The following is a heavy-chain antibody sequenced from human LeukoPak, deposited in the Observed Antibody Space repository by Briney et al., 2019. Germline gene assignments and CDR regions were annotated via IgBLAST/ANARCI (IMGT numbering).Heavy chain of an antibody. CDR3: ARSPLYSDSPGRDAFDI. CDR1: GFTFSSYW. Sequence: GGSLRLSCAASGFTFSSYWMSWVRQAPGKGLEWVANIKQDGSEKYYVDSVKGRFTISRDNAKNSLYLQMNSLRTEDTALYYCARSPLYSDSPGRDAFDIWGQGTLVTVSS. D-gene: IGHD4-11*01. V-gene: IGHV3-7*01. J-gene: IGHJ3*02. CDR2: IKQDGSEK.